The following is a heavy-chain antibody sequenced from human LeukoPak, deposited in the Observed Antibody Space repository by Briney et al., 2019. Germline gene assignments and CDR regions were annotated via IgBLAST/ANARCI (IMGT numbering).Heavy chain of an antibody. CDR1: GGSFSGYY. J-gene: IGHJ4*02. Sequence: SETLSLTCAVYGGSFSGYYWSWIRQPPGKGLEWIGEINHSGSTNYNPSLKSRVTISVDTSQNQFSLKLSSVTAADTAVYYCARLGRNTVTRLGDYWGQGTLVTVSS. CDR3: ARLGRNTVTRLGDY. D-gene: IGHD4-17*01. V-gene: IGHV4-34*01. CDR2: INHSGST.